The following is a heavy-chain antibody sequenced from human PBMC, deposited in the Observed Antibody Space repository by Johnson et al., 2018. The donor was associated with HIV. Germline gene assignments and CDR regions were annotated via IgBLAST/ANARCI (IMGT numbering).Heavy chain of an antibody. CDR2: ISWNTGSI. Sequence: VQLVESGGGLIQPGRSLRLSCTASGFTFGDYAMHWVRQAPGKGLEWVSGISWNTGSIGYADSVKGRFTISRDNAKNSLYLQMNSLRGEDTALYYCAKDMASDYAHAFDIWGQGTMVTVSS. V-gene: IGHV3-9*01. J-gene: IGHJ3*02. D-gene: IGHD4-17*01. CDR3: AKDMASDYAHAFDI. CDR1: GFTFGDYA.